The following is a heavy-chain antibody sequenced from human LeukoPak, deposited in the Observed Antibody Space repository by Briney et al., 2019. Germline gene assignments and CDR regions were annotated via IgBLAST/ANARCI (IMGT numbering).Heavy chain of an antibody. Sequence: PGGSLRLSCAASGFTFSSYGMSWVRQAPGKGLEWVSAISGSGGSTYYADSVKGRFTISRDNSKNTLYLQMNSLRAEDTAVYYCARGPRTMVTNYYYYMDVWGKGTTVTVSS. CDR2: ISGSGGST. V-gene: IGHV3-23*01. D-gene: IGHD5-18*01. CDR1: GFTFSSYG. CDR3: ARGPRTMVTNYYYYMDV. J-gene: IGHJ6*03.